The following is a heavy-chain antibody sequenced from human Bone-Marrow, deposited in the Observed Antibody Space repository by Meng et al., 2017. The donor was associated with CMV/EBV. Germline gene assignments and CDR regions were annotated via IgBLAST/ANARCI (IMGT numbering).Heavy chain of an antibody. CDR3: ARGGATLGPNPYFDY. CDR1: GGSISSSSYY. V-gene: IGHV4-39*01. D-gene: IGHD1-26*01. J-gene: IGHJ4*02. CDR2: IYYSGST. Sequence: GSLRLSCTVSGGSISSSSYYWGWIRQPPGKGLEWIGSIYYSGSTYYNPSLKSRVTISVDTSKNQFSLKLSAVTAADTAVYYCARGGATLGPNPYFDYWGQGTLVTVSS.